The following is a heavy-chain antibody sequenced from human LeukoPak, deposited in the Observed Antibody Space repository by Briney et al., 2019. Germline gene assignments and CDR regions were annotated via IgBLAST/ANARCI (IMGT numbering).Heavy chain of an antibody. D-gene: IGHD1-26*01. V-gene: IGHV1-2*02. CDR3: ARLSIRGDIVGANDY. J-gene: IGHJ4*02. Sequence: GASVKVSCKAPAYTFTEHYVHWVRQAPGQGLEWMGWFHPSSGGAGYAQNFQGRVTMTRDTSIGTAYMELSRLRSDDTAVYYCARLSIRGDIVGANDYWGQGTLVTVSS. CDR2: FHPSSGGA. CDR1: AYTFTEHY.